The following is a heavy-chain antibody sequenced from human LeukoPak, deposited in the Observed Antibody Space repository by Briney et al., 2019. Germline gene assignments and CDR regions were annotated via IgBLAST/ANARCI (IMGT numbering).Heavy chain of an antibody. CDR3: ARAPDYGDYVRVEYYYMDV. V-gene: IGHV4-34*01. CDR1: GGSFSGYY. CDR2: INHSGST. J-gene: IGHJ6*03. D-gene: IGHD4-17*01. Sequence: SETLSLTCAVYGGSFSGYYWSWICQPPGKGLEWIGEINHSGSTNYNPSLKSRVTISVDTSKNQFSLKLSSVTAADTAVYYYARAPDYGDYVRVEYYYMDVWGKGTTVTVSS.